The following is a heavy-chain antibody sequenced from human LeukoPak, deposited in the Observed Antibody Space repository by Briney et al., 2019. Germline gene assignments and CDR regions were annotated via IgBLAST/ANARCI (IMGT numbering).Heavy chain of an antibody. V-gene: IGHV4-59*01. CDR1: GGSISSYY. CDR2: IYYSGST. CDR3: ARVSSRLRTGMDV. D-gene: IGHD3-16*01. Sequence: SETLSLTCTVSGGSISSYYWSWIRQPPGKGLEWIGYIYYSGSTNYNSSLKSRVTISVDTSKNQFSLKLSSVTAADTAVYYCARVSSRLRTGMDVWGKGTTVTVSS. J-gene: IGHJ6*04.